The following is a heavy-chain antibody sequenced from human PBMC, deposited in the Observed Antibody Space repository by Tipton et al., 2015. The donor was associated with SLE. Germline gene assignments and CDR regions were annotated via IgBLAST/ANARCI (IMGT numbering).Heavy chain of an antibody. Sequence: QLVQSGGGVVQPGRSLRLSCAASGFTFSSYGMHWVRQAPGKGLEWVAVIWYDGSNKYYADSVKGRFTISRDNSKNTLYLQMNSLRAEDTAVYYCAKEFVDYDFWSGYQPSGYMDVWGKGTTVTVSS. CDR1: GFTFSSYG. CDR2: IWYDGSNK. J-gene: IGHJ6*03. D-gene: IGHD3-3*01. CDR3: AKEFVDYDFWSGYQPSGYMDV. V-gene: IGHV3-33*06.